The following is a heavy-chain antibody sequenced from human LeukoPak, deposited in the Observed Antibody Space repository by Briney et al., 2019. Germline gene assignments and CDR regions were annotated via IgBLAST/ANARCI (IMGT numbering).Heavy chain of an antibody. V-gene: IGHV3-11*01. Sequence: PGGSLRLSCVASGFTFSDYYMSWIRQAPGKGLEWVSYISSSGSTIYYADSVKGRFTISRDNAKNSLYLQMNSLRAEDTAVYYCARGELTMVRGVIMDYWGQGTLVTVSS. J-gene: IGHJ4*02. D-gene: IGHD3-10*01. CDR1: GFTFSDYY. CDR3: ARGELTMVRGVIMDY. CDR2: ISSSGSTI.